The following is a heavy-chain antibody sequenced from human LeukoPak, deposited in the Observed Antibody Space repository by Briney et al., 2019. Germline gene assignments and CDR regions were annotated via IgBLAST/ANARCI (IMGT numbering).Heavy chain of an antibody. CDR2: IYYSGST. Sequence: SETLSLTSTDPGGSISSYYWSWIRQPPGKRRERVEYIYYSGSTNYDPSLKSRVTISVDTSKNQFSLKLSSVTAADTAVYYCASSIAALLGYFDYWGQGTLVTVSS. CDR1: GGSISSYY. J-gene: IGHJ4*02. CDR3: ASSIAALLGYFDY. V-gene: IGHV4-59*01. D-gene: IGHD6-6*01.